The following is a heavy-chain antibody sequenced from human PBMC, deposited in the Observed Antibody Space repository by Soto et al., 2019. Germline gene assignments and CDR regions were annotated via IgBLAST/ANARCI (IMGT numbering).Heavy chain of an antibody. D-gene: IGHD3-16*02. CDR2: VKSKTDGGTT. CDR3: AKHLSKHDYVWGSYLRDYYYGMDV. CDR1: GFTFSNAW. Sequence: GGSLRLSCAASGFTFSNAWINWVRQAPGKGLEWVGRVKSKTDGGTTDFAAPVKGRFAISRDDSKNTLYLQMNSLRAEDTAVYYCAKHLSKHDYVWGSYLRDYYYGMDVWGQGTTVTVSS. J-gene: IGHJ6*02. V-gene: IGHV3-15*07.